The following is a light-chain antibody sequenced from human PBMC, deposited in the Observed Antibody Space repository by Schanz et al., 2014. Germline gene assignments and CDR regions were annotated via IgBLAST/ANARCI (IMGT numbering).Light chain of an antibody. J-gene: IGKJ1*01. Sequence: EIVLTQSPATLSLSPGERATLSCRASQSVSSYLAWYQQKPGQAPRLLIYDASNRATGIPARFSGSGSGTDFTLTISSLEPEDFAVYYCQQYGNSPMTFGQGTKVEIK. CDR2: DAS. V-gene: IGKV3-11*01. CDR1: QSVSSY. CDR3: QQYGNSPMT.